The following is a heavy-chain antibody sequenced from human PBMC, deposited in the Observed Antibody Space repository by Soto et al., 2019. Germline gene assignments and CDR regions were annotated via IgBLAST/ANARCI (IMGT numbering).Heavy chain of an antibody. Sequence: QVQLVQSGAEVKKPGSSVKVSCKASGGTFSSYAISWVRQAPGQGLEWMGGIIPIFGTANYAQKFQGRVTITADESTRTAYMELSSVTSKDTAVYYCAREVGDGDDDWFDPWGQGTLVTVSS. J-gene: IGHJ5*02. CDR1: GGTFSSYA. CDR3: AREVGDGDDDWFDP. V-gene: IGHV1-69*12. CDR2: IIPIFGTA. D-gene: IGHD2-21*02.